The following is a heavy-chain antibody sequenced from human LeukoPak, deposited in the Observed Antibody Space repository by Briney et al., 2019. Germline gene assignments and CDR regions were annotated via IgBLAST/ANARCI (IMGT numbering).Heavy chain of an antibody. V-gene: IGHV3-7*03. CDR3: ARAPPTGYYFDY. J-gene: IGHJ4*02. CDR2: IKQDGSEK. Sequence: AGGSLRLSCAASGFSFSNYWMTWVRQAPGKGLEWVANIKQDGSEKYYVDSVKGRFTISRDNAKNSLYLQMNSLRAEDTAVYYCARAPPTGYYFDYWGQGTLATVSS. CDR1: GFSFSNYW. D-gene: IGHD1-1*01.